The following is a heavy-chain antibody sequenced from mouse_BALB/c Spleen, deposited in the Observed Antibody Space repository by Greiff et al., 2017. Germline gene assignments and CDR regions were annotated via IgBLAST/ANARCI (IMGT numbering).Heavy chain of an antibody. V-gene: IGHV5-6-5*01. J-gene: IGHJ2*01. CDR1: GFTFSSYA. CDR2: ISSGGST. Sequence: EVKLVESGGGLVKPGGSLKLSCAASGFTFSSYAMSWVRQTPEKRLEWVASISSGGSTYYPDSVKGRFTISRDNARNILYLQMSSLRSEDTAMYYCARGQMGLKDFDYWGQGTTLTVSS. CDR3: ARGQMGLKDFDY. D-gene: IGHD2-3*01.